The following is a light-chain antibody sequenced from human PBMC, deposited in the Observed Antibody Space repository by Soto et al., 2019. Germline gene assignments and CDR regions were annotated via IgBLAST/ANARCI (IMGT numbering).Light chain of an antibody. CDR3: GTWDSGLSAVV. V-gene: IGLV1-51*01. J-gene: IGLJ3*02. CDR1: SSNIGNNY. CDR2: DNN. Sequence: QAVVTQPPSVSAPPGQTVTISCSGSSSNIGNNYVSWYQQLPGTAPKLLIYDNNKRPSGIPDRFSGSKSGTSATLGITGLQTGDEADYYCGTWDSGLSAVVFGGGTKLTVL.